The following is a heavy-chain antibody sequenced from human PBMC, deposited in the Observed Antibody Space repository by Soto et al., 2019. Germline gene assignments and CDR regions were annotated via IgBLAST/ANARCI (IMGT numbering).Heavy chain of an antibody. V-gene: IGHV3-23*01. J-gene: IGHJ5*02. CDR2: ISGSGGST. D-gene: IGHD6-13*01. CDR3: AKSSAGQQLVRWFAP. CDR1: GFTFSSDA. Sequence: EVQLLESGGGLVQPGGSLRLSCAASGFTFSSDAMSWVRQAPGKGLEWVSAISGSGGSTYYAASVKGRFTISRDNSKNTLYLQTNRLRAEDTAVYYCAKSSAGQQLVRWFAPWGQGTLVTVSS.